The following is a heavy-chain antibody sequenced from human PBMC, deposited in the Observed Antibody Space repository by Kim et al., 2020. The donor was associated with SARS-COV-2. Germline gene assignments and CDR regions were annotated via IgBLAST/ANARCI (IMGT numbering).Heavy chain of an antibody. Sequence: DSGKCRFTISSDNSKNPLYLQTNSLGAEDTAVYYCAKDSLRWELLRDLDYWGQGTLVTVSS. D-gene: IGHD1-26*01. CDR3: AKDSLRWELLRDLDY. J-gene: IGHJ4*02. V-gene: IGHV3-30*02.